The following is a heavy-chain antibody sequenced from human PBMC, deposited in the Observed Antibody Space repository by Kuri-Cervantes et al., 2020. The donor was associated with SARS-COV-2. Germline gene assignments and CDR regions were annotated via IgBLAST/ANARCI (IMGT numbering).Heavy chain of an antibody. CDR3: ARAGYSSSWAPGAFDY. CDR1: GGSVSSGSYY. Sequence: ESLKISCTVSGGSVSSGSYYWSWIRQPPGKGLEWIGYTYYSGSTNYNPSLKSRVTISVDTSKNQFSLKLSSVTAADTAVYYCARAGYSSSWAPGAFDYWGQGTLVTVSS. J-gene: IGHJ4*02. CDR2: TYYSGST. D-gene: IGHD6-13*01. V-gene: IGHV4-61*01.